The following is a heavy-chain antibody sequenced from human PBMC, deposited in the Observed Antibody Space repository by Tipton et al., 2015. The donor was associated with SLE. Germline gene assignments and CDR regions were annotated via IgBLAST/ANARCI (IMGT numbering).Heavy chain of an antibody. V-gene: IGHV4-61*02. CDR1: GGSISSGSYY. D-gene: IGHD3-3*01. CDR3: ARSITIFAVATRGYWSDP. Sequence: TLSLTCTVSGGSISSGSYYWSWIRQPAGKGLEWIGRIYTSGSTNYNPSLKSRVTISVDTSKNRFSLKLSSVTAADTAVYYCARSITIFAVATRGYWSDPWGQGTLVTVSS. J-gene: IGHJ5*02. CDR2: IYTSGST.